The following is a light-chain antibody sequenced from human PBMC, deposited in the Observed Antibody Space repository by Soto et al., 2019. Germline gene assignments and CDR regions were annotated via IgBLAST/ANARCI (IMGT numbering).Light chain of an antibody. J-gene: IGKJ4*01. V-gene: IGKV3-15*01. CDR2: GAS. CDR1: QSVSSN. CDR3: QQYNNWLMLS. Sequence: EMVMTRSPAILSVSPGEGATVSCRASQSVSSNLAWYQQKPGQTPRLLIYGASTRATGIPARFSGSGSGTEFTLTISSLQSEDFAIYYCQQYNNWLMLSFGGGTKVDIK.